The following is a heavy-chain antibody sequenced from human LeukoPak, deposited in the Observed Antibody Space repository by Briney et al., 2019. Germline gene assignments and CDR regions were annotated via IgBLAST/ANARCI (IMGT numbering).Heavy chain of an antibody. CDR3: ARGLVPGFLDY. Sequence: GGSLRLSCAASGFTLSSSWMYWVRQAPGKGLVWVSRINSDESITTYADSVKGRFTISRDNAKNTLYLQMNSLRAEDTAVYYCARGLVPGFLDYWGQGTPVTVSS. CDR2: INSDESIT. CDR1: GFTLSSSW. D-gene: IGHD4-11*01. J-gene: IGHJ4*02. V-gene: IGHV3-74*01.